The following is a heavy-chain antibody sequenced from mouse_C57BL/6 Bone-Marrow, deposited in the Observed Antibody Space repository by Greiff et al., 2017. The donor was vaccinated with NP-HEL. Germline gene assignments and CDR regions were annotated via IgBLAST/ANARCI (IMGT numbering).Heavy chain of an antibody. CDR2: IHPNSGST. Sequence: QVQLQQPGAELVKPGASVKLSCKASGYTFTSYWMHWVKQRPGQGLEWIGMIHPNSGSTNYNEKFKSKATLTVDKSSSTAYMPLSSLTSEDSAVYYCARRRGSSFYFDYWGQGTTLTVSS. CDR3: ARRRGSSFYFDY. V-gene: IGHV1-64*01. D-gene: IGHD1-1*01. CDR1: GYTFTSYW. J-gene: IGHJ2*01.